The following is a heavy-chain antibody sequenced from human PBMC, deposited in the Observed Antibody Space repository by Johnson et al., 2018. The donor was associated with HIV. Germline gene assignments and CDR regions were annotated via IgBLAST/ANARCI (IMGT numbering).Heavy chain of an antibody. CDR2: IRYDGSNK. CDR1: GFIFDYYG. Sequence: HVQLVESGGGVVQPGRSLRLSCAASGFIFDYYGMNWVRQAPGKGLEWVAFIRYDGSNKYYADSVKGRFTISRDNSKNTLYLQMNSLRAEDTAVYYCAKEQWFGELFSAFDIWGQGTMVTVSS. CDR3: AKEQWFGELFSAFDI. D-gene: IGHD3-10*01. V-gene: IGHV3-30*02. J-gene: IGHJ3*02.